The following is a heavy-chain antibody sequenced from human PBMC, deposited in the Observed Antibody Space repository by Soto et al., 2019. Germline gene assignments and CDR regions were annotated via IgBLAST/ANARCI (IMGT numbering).Heavy chain of an antibody. CDR2: ISGSGGST. CDR3: AKGSSVVPAAYDFWSGYYTGPFDY. J-gene: IGHJ4*02. D-gene: IGHD3-3*01. CDR1: GFTFSSYA. V-gene: IGHV3-23*01. Sequence: GGSRRLSCAASGFTFSSYAMSWVRQAPGKGLEWVSAISGSGGSTYYADSVKGRFTISRDNSKNTLYLQMNSLRAEDTAVYYCAKGSSVVPAAYDFWSGYYTGPFDYWGQGTLVTVSS.